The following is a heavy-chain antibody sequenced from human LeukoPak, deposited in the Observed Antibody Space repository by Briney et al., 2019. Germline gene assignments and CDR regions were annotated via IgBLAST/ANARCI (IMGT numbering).Heavy chain of an antibody. CDR3: ARDTIQPGLIDD. V-gene: IGHV3-21*05. CDR2: INSGGDDI. D-gene: IGHD2-2*01. J-gene: IGHJ4*02. CDR1: GFSFSPYA. Sequence: GGSLRLSCAASGFSFSPYAMNWVRQAPGKGLEWISYINSGGDDIHYAASVRGRFTISRDDAGNTLFLQLSSLRAEGTAVYYCARDTIQPGLIDDWGQGTLVTVSS.